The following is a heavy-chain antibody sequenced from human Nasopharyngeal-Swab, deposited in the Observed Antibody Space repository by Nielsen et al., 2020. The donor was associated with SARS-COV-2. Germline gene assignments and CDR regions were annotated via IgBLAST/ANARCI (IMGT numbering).Heavy chain of an antibody. J-gene: IGHJ6*02. CDR3: ARRVARAPRHEGDYYYGMDV. Sequence: WIRQPPGKGLEWIGSIYYSGSTYYNPSLKSRVTISVDTSKNQFSLKLSSVTAVDTAVYYYARRVARAPRHEGDYYYGMDVWGQGTTVTVSS. V-gene: IGHV4-39*01. CDR2: IYYSGST. D-gene: IGHD3-16*01.